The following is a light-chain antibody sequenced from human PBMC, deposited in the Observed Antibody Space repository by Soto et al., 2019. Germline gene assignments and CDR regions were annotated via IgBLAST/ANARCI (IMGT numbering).Light chain of an antibody. V-gene: IGLV2-14*01. J-gene: IGLJ2*01. CDR2: EVS. Sequence: QSALTQPASVSGSPGQSITISCTGTSSDVGGYNYVSWYLQHPGKAPKLIIYEVSHRPSWVSDRFSGSKSGNTASLPISGLQAEDEADYYCSSYTTSSTLVVFGGGTKLTVL. CDR1: SSDVGGYNY. CDR3: SSYTTSSTLVV.